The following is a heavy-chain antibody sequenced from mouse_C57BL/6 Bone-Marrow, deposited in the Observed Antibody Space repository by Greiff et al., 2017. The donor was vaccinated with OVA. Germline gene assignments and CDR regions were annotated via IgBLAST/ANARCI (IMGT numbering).Heavy chain of an antibody. V-gene: IGHV1-5*01. CDR1: GYTFTSYW. D-gene: IGHD4-1*02. CDR3: TRSANWDRFAY. J-gene: IGHJ3*01. Sequence: EVQLQQSGTVLARPGASVKMSCKTSGYTFTSYWMHWVKQRPGQGLEWIGAIYPGNSDTSYNQKFKGKAKLTAVTSASTAYMELSSLTNEDSAVYYCTRSANWDRFAYWGQGTLVTVSA. CDR2: IYPGNSDT.